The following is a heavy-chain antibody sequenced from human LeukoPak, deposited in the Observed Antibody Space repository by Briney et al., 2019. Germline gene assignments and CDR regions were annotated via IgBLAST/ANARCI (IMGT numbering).Heavy chain of an antibody. D-gene: IGHD3-22*01. CDR2: ISTSSSYI. V-gene: IGHV3-21*01. J-gene: IGHJ4*02. CDR1: GFKFSSYS. CDR3: ARDVRDSSGFYLRAFDY. Sequence: GGSLRLSCAASGFKFSSYSMNWVRQAPGKGLEWVSCISTSSSYIYYADSVKGRFTISRDNAKNSLYLQMNSLRAEDTAVYYCARDVRDSSGFYLRAFDYWGQGTLVTVSS.